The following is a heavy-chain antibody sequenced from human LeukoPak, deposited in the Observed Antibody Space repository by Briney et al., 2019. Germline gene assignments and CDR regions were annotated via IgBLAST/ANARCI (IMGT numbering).Heavy chain of an antibody. CDR1: GFTFSSYS. V-gene: IGHV3-21*01. J-gene: IGHJ3*02. CDR3: ARDRPLGAFDI. CDR2: ISSSSSYI. Sequence: GGSLRLSCAASGFTFSSYSMNWVRRSPGKGLEWVSSISSSSSYIYYVDSVKGRFTISRDNAKNSLYLQMNSLRAEDTAVYYCARDRPLGAFDIWGQGTMVTVSS.